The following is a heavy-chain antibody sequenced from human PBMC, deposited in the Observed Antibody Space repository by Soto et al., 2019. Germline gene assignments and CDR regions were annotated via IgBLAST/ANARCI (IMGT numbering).Heavy chain of an antibody. Sequence: PGGSLRLSCPASGFTFSSYSMNWVRQAPGKGLEWVSYISSSSSTIYYADSVKGRFTISRDNAKNSLYLQMNSLRAEDTAVYYCAKVSPEINWNDFDYWGQGTPVTVSS. D-gene: IGHD1-1*01. V-gene: IGHV3-48*01. CDR2: ISSSSSTI. J-gene: IGHJ4*02. CDR1: GFTFSSYS. CDR3: AKVSPEINWNDFDY.